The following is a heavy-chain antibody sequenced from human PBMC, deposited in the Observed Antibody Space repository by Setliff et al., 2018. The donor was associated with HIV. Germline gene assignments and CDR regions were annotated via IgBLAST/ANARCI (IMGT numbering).Heavy chain of an antibody. CDR2: ISSSGSTI. CDR1: GGSISSGGYY. CDR3: ARAVHSGWYYFDY. V-gene: IGHV3-11*04. D-gene: IGHD6-19*01. J-gene: IGHJ4*02. Sequence: LSLTCTVSGGSISSGGYYWSWVRQAPGKGLEWVSYISSSGSTIYYADSLKGRFTISRDNAKNSLYLQMNSLRAEDTAVYYCARAVHSGWYYFDYWGQGTLVTVSS.